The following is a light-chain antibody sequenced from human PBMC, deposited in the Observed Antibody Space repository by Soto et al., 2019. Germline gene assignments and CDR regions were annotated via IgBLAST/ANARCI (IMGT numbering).Light chain of an antibody. CDR2: TSS. CDR3: QQSYTTPYT. CDR1: QSISGY. V-gene: IGKV1-39*01. Sequence: DIQMTQSPSYLSASVGDKVTLTCRASQSISGYLTWYHQKPGKPSPMVIHTSSTLQSGVPSRYRGTRSGTDFTLTISSLQPEDFGTFFCQQSYTTPYTFGQGTKLDIK. J-gene: IGKJ2*01.